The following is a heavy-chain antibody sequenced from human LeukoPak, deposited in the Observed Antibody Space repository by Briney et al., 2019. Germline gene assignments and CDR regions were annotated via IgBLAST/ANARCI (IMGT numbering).Heavy chain of an antibody. V-gene: IGHV3-23*01. J-gene: IGHJ4*02. CDR2: ISGSSGST. D-gene: IGHD3-16*02. CDR1: GFTFSSYA. CDR3: AKAEPYVWGSYRPAYFDY. Sequence: GGSLRLSCAASGFTFSSYAMSWVRQAPGKGLKWVSAISGSSGSTYYADSVKGRFTISRDNSKNTLYLQMNSLRAEDTAVYYCAKAEPYVWGSYRPAYFDYWGQGTLVTVSS.